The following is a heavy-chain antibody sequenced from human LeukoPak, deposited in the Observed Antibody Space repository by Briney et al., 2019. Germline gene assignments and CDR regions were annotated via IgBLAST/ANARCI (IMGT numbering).Heavy chain of an antibody. J-gene: IGHJ4*02. Sequence: GGSLRLSCAASGFTFSSYAMSWVRQAPGKGLEWVSAISGSGGSTYYADSVKSRFTISRDNSKNTPYLQMNSLRAEDTAVYYCAKGDVVIPDHPDYWGQGTLVTVSS. D-gene: IGHD3-22*01. V-gene: IGHV3-23*01. CDR2: ISGSGGST. CDR1: GFTFSSYA. CDR3: AKGDVVIPDHPDY.